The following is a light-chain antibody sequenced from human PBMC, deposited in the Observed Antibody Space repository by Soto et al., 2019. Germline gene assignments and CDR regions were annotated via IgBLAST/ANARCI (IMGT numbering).Light chain of an antibody. Sequence: QSVLTQPASVSGSPGQSIAISCTGSSSDVGGYNYVSWYQQHPGKAPQLIIYEVTNRPSGVSNRFSGSKSGNTASLTISGLQAEDDADYSCSAYSSSSTRVFGPGTKVNVL. CDR1: SSDVGGYNY. CDR2: EVT. CDR3: SAYSSSSTRV. J-gene: IGLJ1*01. V-gene: IGLV2-14*01.